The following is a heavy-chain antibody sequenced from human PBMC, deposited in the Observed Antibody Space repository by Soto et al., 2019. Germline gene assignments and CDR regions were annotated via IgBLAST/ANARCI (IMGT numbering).Heavy chain of an antibody. CDR3: ARHYPIGNNWNYFDS. CDR2: IFYTGST. CDR1: DGSISSYY. D-gene: IGHD1-1*01. V-gene: IGHV4-59*08. J-gene: IGHJ4*02. Sequence: QVQLQESGPGLVKPSETLSLTCTVSDGSISSYYWGWIRQPPAKGLEWIGYIFYTGSTNYNPSLKSRVTISVDTSKIQFSLKLSSVTAADTAVYYCARHYPIGNNWNYFDSWGQGTLVTVSS.